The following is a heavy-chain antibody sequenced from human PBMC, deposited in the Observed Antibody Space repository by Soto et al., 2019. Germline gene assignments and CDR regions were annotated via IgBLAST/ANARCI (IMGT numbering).Heavy chain of an antibody. CDR2: IIPIFGTA. CDR1: GGTFSSYA. Sequence: QVQLVQSGAEVKKPGSSVKVSCKASGGTFSSYAISWVRQAPGQGLEWMGGIIPIFGTANYAQKFQGRVTITADESTSTAYMELSSLRSEDMAVYYCAREVDHYASSGYYSYYFDYWGQGTLVTVSS. CDR3: AREVDHYASSGYYSYYFDY. D-gene: IGHD3-22*01. J-gene: IGHJ4*02. V-gene: IGHV1-69*12.